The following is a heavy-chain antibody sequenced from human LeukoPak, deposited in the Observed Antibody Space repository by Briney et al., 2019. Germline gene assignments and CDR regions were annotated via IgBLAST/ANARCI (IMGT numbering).Heavy chain of an antibody. D-gene: IGHD3-10*01. J-gene: IGHJ4*02. V-gene: IGHV4-59*01. CDR1: GGSISSYY. Sequence: SETLSLTCTVSGGSISSYYWSWIRQPPGKGLEWIGYIYYSGSTNYNPSLKSRVTISVDTSKSQFSLKLSSVTAADTAVYYCAKGSGSYSSFDYWGQGTLVTVSS. CDR3: AKGSGSYSSFDY. CDR2: IYYSGST.